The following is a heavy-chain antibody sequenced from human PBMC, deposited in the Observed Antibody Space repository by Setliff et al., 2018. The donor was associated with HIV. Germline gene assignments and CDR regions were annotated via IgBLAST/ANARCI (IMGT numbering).Heavy chain of an antibody. J-gene: IGHJ4*02. CDR2: VNLSGNT. D-gene: IGHD6-13*01. CDR1: GGSLSSYY. Sequence: PSETLSLTCVAYGGSLSSYYWNWIRQTPGKVLEWIGEVNLSGNTNYIPSLNSRVTISIDTSKNKFSLKLTSVTSADTAVYFCARGLSSPFATGLWGQGTLVTVSS. V-gene: IGHV4-34*01. CDR3: ARGLSSPFATGL.